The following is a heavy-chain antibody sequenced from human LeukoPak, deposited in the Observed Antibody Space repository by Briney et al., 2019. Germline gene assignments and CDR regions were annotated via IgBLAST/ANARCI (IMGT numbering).Heavy chain of an antibody. V-gene: IGHV1-69*13. CDR3: ARDLGYYDSSGYSPGPDY. J-gene: IGHJ4*02. CDR2: IIPIFGTA. Sequence: SVKVSCKASGGTFSSYAISWVRQAPGQGLEWMGGIIPIFGTANYAQKFQGRVTITADESTSTAYMELSSLRSEDTAVYYCARDLGYYDSSGYSPGPDYWGQGTLVTVSS. D-gene: IGHD3-22*01. CDR1: GGTFSSYA.